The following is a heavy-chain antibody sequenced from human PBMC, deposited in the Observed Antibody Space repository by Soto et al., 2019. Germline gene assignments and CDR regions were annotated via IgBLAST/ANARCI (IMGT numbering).Heavy chain of an antibody. Sequence: LRLSCAASGFTFSSYGMHWVRQAPGKGLEWVAVISYDGSNKYYADSVKGRFTISRDNSKNTLYLQMNSLRAEDTAVYYCAKRSPDDAFDIWGQGTMVTVSS. CDR3: AKRSPDDAFDI. CDR1: GFTFSSYG. CDR2: ISYDGSNK. V-gene: IGHV3-30*18. J-gene: IGHJ3*02.